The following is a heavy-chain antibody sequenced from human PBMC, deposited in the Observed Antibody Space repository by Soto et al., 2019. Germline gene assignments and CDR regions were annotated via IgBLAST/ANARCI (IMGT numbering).Heavy chain of an antibody. V-gene: IGHV4-59*01. D-gene: IGHD2-15*01. CDR1: GCSISNYY. Sequence: QVQLQESGPGLVKPSETLSLTCTVSGCSISNYYWSWVRQPPGKGLEWIGYIYDSGSTNYNPSLKSRVTISVDTSKNQFSLRLTSVTAADTAVYYCAAAPRYWGQGTLVTVSS. J-gene: IGHJ4*02. CDR2: IYDSGST. CDR3: AAAPRY.